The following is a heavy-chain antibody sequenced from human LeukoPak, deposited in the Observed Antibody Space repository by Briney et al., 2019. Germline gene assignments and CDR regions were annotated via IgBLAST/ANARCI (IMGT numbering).Heavy chain of an antibody. D-gene: IGHD4-11*01. CDR2: FDPEDGET. J-gene: IGHJ5*02. CDR3: ATSLTTLGWFDP. V-gene: IGHV1-24*01. Sequence: ASVKVSCTVSGYTLTELSMHWVRQAPGKGLEWMGGFDPEDGETIYAQKFQGRVTMTEDTSTDTAYMELSSLRSEDTAVYYCATSLTTLGWFDPWGQGILVTVSS. CDR1: GYTLTELS.